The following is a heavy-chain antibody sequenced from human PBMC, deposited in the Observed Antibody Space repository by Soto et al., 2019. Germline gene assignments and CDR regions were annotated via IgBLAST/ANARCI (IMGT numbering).Heavy chain of an antibody. CDR3: AASLNKYYFGMDV. V-gene: IGHV4-4*02. CDR2: FFHSGSN. J-gene: IGHJ6*02. CDR1: GASVSNSNW. Sequence: QVQLQESGPGLVKPSETLSLTCAVSGASVSNSNWWNWVRQPPGKGLEWIGEFFHSGSNNDNPSLKGRVTMSVDKSKNQLSLTLTSVTAADSAVYYCAASLNKYYFGMDVWGQGFTVTVSS.